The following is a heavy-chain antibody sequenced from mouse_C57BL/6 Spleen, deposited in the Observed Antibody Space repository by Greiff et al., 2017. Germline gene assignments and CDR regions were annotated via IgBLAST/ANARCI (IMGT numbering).Heavy chain of an antibody. Sequence: QVQLQQSGPGLVQPSQSLSITCTVSGFSLTSYGVHWVRQSPGKGLEWLGVIWRGGSTDYNAAFMSRLSITKDNSKSQVFFKMNSLQADDTAIYYCAKNSFTTVEKEGYAMDYWGQGTSVTVSS. CDR3: AKNSFTTVEKEGYAMDY. CDR1: GFSLTSYG. V-gene: IGHV2-5*01. D-gene: IGHD1-1*01. CDR2: IWRGGST. J-gene: IGHJ4*01.